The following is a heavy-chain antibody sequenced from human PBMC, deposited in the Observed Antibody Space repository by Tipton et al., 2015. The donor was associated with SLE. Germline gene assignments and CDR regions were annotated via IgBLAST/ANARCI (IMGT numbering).Heavy chain of an antibody. D-gene: IGHD3-9*01. Sequence: LSLTCAASGFNFDDYAMHWVRQGPGKGLEWVSGISWDSGSLDYADSVKGRFTISRDNAKNSLYLQMNSLGPEDTALYYCAKAPFEKGPYYYYYYMDVWGRGTTVTVSS. CDR3: AKAPFEKGPYYYYYYMDV. J-gene: IGHJ6*03. CDR2: ISWDSGSL. CDR1: GFNFDDYA. V-gene: IGHV3-9*01.